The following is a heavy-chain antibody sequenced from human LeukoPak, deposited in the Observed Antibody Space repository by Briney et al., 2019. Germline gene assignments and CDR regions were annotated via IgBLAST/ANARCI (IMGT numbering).Heavy chain of an antibody. D-gene: IGHD3-22*01. CDR2: IYYSGRT. CDR1: GGSISSGGYY. CDR3: ARSDGSGYYFDY. Sequence: PSQTLSLTCTVSGGSISSGGYYWSWIRQHPGKGLEWIGYIYYSGRTYYNPSLKSRLTISVDTSKNQFSLKLSSVTAADTAVYYCARSDGSGYYFDYWGQGTLVTVSS. J-gene: IGHJ4*02. V-gene: IGHV4-31*03.